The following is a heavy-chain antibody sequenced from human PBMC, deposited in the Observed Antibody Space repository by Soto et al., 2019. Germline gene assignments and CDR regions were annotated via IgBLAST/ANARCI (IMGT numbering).Heavy chain of an antibody. CDR2: IYYSGST. V-gene: IGHV4-30-4*01. D-gene: IGHD3-22*01. CDR1: GGSISSGDYH. J-gene: IGHJ6*02. CDR3: ASSYDSSGYYYGMDV. Sequence: NPSETLSLTCTVSGGSISSGDYHWSWIRQPPGKGLEWIGYIYYSGSTYYNPSLKSRVTISVDTSKNQFSLKLSSVTAADTAVYYCASSYDSSGYYYGMDVWGQGTTVTVSS.